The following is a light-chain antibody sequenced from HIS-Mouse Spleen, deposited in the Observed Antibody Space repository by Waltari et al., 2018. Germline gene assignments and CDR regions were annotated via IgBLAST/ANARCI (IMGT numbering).Light chain of an antibody. Sequence: SYELTQPPSVSVSPRQTASITCSGDTAGENDACWYQQKPGQSPVLVIYQDSKGPSGIPERFSGSNSGNTAPLTISGTQAMDEADYYCQAWDSSTVVVFGGGTKLTVL. CDR2: QDS. CDR3: QAWDSSTVVV. CDR1: TAGEND. V-gene: IGLV3-1*01. J-gene: IGLJ2*01.